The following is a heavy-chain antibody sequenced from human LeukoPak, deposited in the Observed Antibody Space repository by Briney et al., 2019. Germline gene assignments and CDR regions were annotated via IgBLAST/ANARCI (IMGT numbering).Heavy chain of an antibody. J-gene: IGHJ4*02. CDR2: IIPIFGTA. CDR3: ARDPGGYYEGLPHFDY. D-gene: IGHD3-22*01. Sequence: SVKVSCKASGGTFSSYAISWVRQAPGQGLEWMGGIIPIFGTANYAQKFQGRVTITADESTSTAYMELSSLRSEDTAVYYCARDPGGYYEGLPHFDYWGQGTLVTVSS. CDR1: GGTFSSYA. V-gene: IGHV1-69*13.